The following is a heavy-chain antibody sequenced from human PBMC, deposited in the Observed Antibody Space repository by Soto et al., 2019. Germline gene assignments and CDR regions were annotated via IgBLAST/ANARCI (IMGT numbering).Heavy chain of an antibody. CDR1: GGTFSSYA. Sequence: SVKVSCKASGGTFSSYAISWVRQAPGQGLEWMGGIIPIFGTANYAQKFQGRATITADKSTSTAYMELSSLRSEDTAVYYCARDFNYYYDSSGYYFYWGQGTLVTV. D-gene: IGHD3-22*01. J-gene: IGHJ4*02. V-gene: IGHV1-69*06. CDR3: ARDFNYYYDSSGYYFY. CDR2: IIPIFGTA.